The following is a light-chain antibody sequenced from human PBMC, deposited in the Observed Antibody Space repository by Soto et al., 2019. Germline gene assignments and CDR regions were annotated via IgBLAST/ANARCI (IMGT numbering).Light chain of an antibody. V-gene: IGKV1D-12*01. CDR3: QQTNSFPLT. Sequence: IQMTQSPSSVSASVGDRVTITCRASQHISNYLAWYQQKPGEAPKVLIYGAFTLQTGVASRFSGSGSGTDLILTISSLQPEDFATYYCQQTNSFPLTFGGGTKVEIK. CDR2: GAF. CDR1: QHISNY. J-gene: IGKJ4*01.